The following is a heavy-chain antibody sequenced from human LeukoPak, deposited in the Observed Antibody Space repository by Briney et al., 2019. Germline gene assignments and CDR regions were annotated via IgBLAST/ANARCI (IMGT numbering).Heavy chain of an antibody. CDR1: GGTFSSYA. V-gene: IGHV1-69*13. D-gene: IGHD1-26*01. Sequence: ASVKVSCKASGGTFSSYAISWVRQAPGQGREWMGGIIPIFGTANHAQKFQGRVTITADESTSTAYMELSSLRSEDTAVYYCARTHLWSGSYPFDYWGQGTLVTVSS. CDR3: ARTHLWSGSYPFDY. J-gene: IGHJ4*02. CDR2: IIPIFGTA.